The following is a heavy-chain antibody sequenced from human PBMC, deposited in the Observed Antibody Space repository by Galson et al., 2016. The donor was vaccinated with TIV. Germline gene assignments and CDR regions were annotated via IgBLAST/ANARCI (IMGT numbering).Heavy chain of an antibody. CDR1: GFSPRTSGMC. CDR3: ARNSGHYYGMDV. V-gene: IGHV2-70*11. CDR2: IDWDGDK. J-gene: IGHJ6*02. Sequence: PALVKPTQTLTLTCSFSGFSPRTSGMCVSWIRQPPGKALEWLARIDWDGDKYYNASLKTRVSISKDTSKNQVVLTMTNMDQVDTGTYYCARNSGHYYGMDVWGQGTTVTVSS.